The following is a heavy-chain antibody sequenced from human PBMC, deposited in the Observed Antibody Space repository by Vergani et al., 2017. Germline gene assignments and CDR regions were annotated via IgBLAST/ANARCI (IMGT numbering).Heavy chain of an antibody. CDR3: AGDITASVKSPPHPDCFDP. D-gene: IGHD4-17*01. Sequence: EAYLVQSGGGLVTPGGSLRLSCAASGFNFPSFTMNWVRQAPGRGLEWISSIKFAPGEIFSADSVKGRFTISRDNVKNVLFLQMENLRAADTSVYFCAGDITASVKSPPHPDCFDPWGQGSLVTVSS. V-gene: IGHV3-21*06. CDR1: GFNFPSFT. J-gene: IGHJ5*02. CDR2: IKFAPGEI.